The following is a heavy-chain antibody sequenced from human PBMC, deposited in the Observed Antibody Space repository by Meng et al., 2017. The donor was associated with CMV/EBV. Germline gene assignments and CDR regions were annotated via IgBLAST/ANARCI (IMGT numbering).Heavy chain of an antibody. CDR2: IIPILGIA. V-gene: IGHV1-69*04. J-gene: IGHJ3*02. CDR1: GGTFSSST. Sequence: SVKVSCKASGGTFSSSTISWVRQAPGQGLEWMGRIIPILGIANYAQKFQGRVTITADKSTSTAYMELSSLRSEDTAVYYCAREGDIVAVGPAFDIWGQGTMVTVSS. CDR3: AREGDIVAVGPAFDI. D-gene: IGHD2-2*01.